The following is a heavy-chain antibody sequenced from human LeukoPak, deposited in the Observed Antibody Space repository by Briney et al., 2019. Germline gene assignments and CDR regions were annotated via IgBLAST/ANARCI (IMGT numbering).Heavy chain of an antibody. J-gene: IGHJ3*01. D-gene: IGHD2-15*01. CDR1: GFTFNRWW. CDR3: ARDQVRYCSGGKCYHDACDV. V-gene: IGHV3-7*04. Sequence: AGGSMRPSSAAAGFTFNRWWMTWVRQAARRLLEWVANINQDGGEKYYVDSVKGRFTTCRDTANNSLYLQMNSLRAEDKAVYYCARDQVRYCSGGKCYHDACDVWGEGTMVTVSS. CDR2: INQDGGEK.